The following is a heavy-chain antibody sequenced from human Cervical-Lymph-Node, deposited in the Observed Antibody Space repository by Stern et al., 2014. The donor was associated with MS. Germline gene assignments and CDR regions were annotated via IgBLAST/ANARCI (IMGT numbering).Heavy chain of an antibody. J-gene: IGHJ4*02. CDR2: IFPGGSDI. CDR3: ARQRYFDY. V-gene: IGHV5-51*01. Sequence: EVQLLESGPEVKRPGESLKISCQASGYTFTSYWIGWVRQMPGKGLEWIAIIFPGGSDIRYIPSFQGQVTISADKSSSPAYLQGNNLKASDTAIYYCARQRYFDYWGQGTLVTVSS. CDR1: GYTFTSYW.